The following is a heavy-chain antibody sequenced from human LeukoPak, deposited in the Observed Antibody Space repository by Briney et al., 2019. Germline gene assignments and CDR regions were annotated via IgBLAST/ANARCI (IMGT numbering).Heavy chain of an antibody. CDR2: ISGDGGST. J-gene: IGHJ4*02. CDR3: AKDSDYYDSSGFDY. V-gene: IGHV3-43*02. D-gene: IGHD3-22*01. CDR1: GFTFDDYA. Sequence: GGSLRLSCAASGFTFDDYAMHWVRQAPGKGLEWVSLISGDGGSTYYADSVKGRFTISRDNSKNSLYLQMNSLRTEDTALYYCAKDSDYYDSSGFDYWGQGTLVTVSS.